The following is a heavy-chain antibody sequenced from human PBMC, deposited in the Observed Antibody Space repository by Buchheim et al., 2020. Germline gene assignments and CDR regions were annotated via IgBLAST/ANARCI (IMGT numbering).Heavy chain of an antibody. CDR1: GASDISGNYY. CDR2: IHYTGVT. J-gene: IGHJ4*02. D-gene: IGHD3-22*01. CDR3: VRQHAEEISGYPADY. V-gene: IGHV4-39*01. Sequence: QLQLQESGPGLVKPSETLSLTCTVSGASDISGNYYWGWMRQPPGKGLEWIGSIHYTGVTYYNPSLKSRVTISGDKSKNQFSLDMRSVTGADTAMDYCVRQHAEEISGYPADYWGQG.